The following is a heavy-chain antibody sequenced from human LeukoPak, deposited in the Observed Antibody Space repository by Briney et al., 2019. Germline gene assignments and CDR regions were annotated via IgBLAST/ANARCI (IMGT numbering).Heavy chain of an antibody. CDR2: INHSGST. CDR3: ARGSRRGGYRSSWYPLTS. V-gene: IGHV4-34*01. J-gene: IGHJ5*02. D-gene: IGHD6-13*01. Sequence: SETLSLTCAVYGGSFSGYYWSWIRQPPGKGLEWIGEINHSGSTNYNPSLKSRVTISVDTSKNQFSLKLSSVTAADTAVYYCARGSRRGGYRSSWYPLTSWGQGTLVTVSS. CDR1: GGSFSGYY.